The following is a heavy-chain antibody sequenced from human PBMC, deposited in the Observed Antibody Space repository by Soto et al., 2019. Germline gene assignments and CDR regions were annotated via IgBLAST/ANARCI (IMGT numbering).Heavy chain of an antibody. CDR2: IYPGDSET. Sequence: LGESLKISCRGSGYIFNGYWIGWVRQLPGKGLEWMGVIYPGDSETIYSPSFRGQVVISADKSIRTAYLQWNSLKASDTGVYYCARREGTGWGYWGQGTQVTVSS. CDR3: ARREGTGWGY. D-gene: IGHD2-8*02. V-gene: IGHV5-51*01. J-gene: IGHJ4*02. CDR1: GYIFNGYW.